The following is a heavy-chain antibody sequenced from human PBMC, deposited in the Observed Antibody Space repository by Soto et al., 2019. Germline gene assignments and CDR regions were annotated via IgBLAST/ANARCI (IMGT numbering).Heavy chain of an antibody. Sequence: PSEPLSLTCTVSGGSISSYYWSWIRQPPGKGLEWIGYIYYSGSTNYNPSLKSRVTISVDTSKNQFSLKLSSVTAADTAVYYCARGSHMTTVIEPVGLFDPWGQGSLVIVA. CDR1: GGSISSYY. CDR2: IYYSGST. V-gene: IGHV4-59*01. CDR3: ARGSHMTTVIEPVGLFDP. D-gene: IGHD4-17*01. J-gene: IGHJ5*02.